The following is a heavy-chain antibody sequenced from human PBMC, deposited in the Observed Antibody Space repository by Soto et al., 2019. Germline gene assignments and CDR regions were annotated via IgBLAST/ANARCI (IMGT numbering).Heavy chain of an antibody. CDR2: ISGSGGST. V-gene: IGHV3-23*01. J-gene: IGHJ4*02. D-gene: IGHD5-12*01. Sequence: LSLTCAASGFTFSSYAMSWVRQAPGKGLEWVSAISGSGGSTYYADSVKGRFPISRDNSKNTLYLQMNSLRAEDTAVYYCAKDLLKDIVATIGVGFDYWGQGTLVTVSS. CDR1: GFTFSSYA. CDR3: AKDLLKDIVATIGVGFDY.